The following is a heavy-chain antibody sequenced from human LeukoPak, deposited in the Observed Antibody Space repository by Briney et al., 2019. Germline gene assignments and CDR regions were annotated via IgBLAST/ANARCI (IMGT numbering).Heavy chain of an antibody. CDR1: GGSISSGGYY. CDR2: IYYSGST. V-gene: IGHV4-31*03. CDR3: ARADYDILTGYYPRYYYGMDV. Sequence: SETLSLTCTVSGGSISSGGYYWSWIRQHPGKGLEWIGYIYYSGSTYYNPSLKSRVTISVDTSKNQFSLKLSSVTAADTAVYYCARADYDILTGYYPRYYYGMDVWGQGTTVTVSS. D-gene: IGHD3-9*01. J-gene: IGHJ6*02.